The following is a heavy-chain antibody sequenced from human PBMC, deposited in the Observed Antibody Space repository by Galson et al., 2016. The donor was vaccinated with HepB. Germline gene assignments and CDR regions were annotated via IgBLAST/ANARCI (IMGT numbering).Heavy chain of an antibody. CDR3: ATGIVVAGKYYYYYVDV. CDR1: GGSISSDYY. D-gene: IGHD6-19*01. CDR2: IYSSEGT. V-gene: IGHV4-39*01. J-gene: IGHJ6*03. Sequence: ETLSLTCIVSGGSISSDYYWGWIRQPPGRGLEWIGSIYSSEGTYYNPSLKSRVTISVDTSKNQFSLRLNSVTAADTGVYYCATGIVVAGKYYYYYVDVWGKGTTVTVSS.